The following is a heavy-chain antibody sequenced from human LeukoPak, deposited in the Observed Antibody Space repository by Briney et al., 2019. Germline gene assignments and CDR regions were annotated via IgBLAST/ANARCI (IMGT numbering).Heavy chain of an antibody. CDR1: AFTFSSYW. J-gene: IGHJ4*02. V-gene: IGHV3-7*01. CDR3: ARAITAVDSY. CDR2: IDEDGTEE. D-gene: IGHD6-13*01. Sequence: GGSLRLSCAASAFTFSSYWMNWVRQAPGKGLEWVAGIDEDGTEEYYVESVKGRFTISRDNAKKSVYLQMNSLRADDTAVYYCARAITAVDSYWGQGTLVTVSS.